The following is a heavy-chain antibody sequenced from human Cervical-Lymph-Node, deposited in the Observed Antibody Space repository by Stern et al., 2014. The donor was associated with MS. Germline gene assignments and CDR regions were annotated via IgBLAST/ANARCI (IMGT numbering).Heavy chain of an antibody. CDR1: GFSFSRHA. CDR3: ASAYSSSHYYFDY. V-gene: IGHV3-33*01. Sequence: VHLVESGGGVVQPGRSLRLSCAASGFSFSRHAMHWVRQAPGKGMEWVSLIWYDGSNPNYADSVTGRFTISRDNFKNTLYLQMNSLRAEDTAVYYCASAYSSSHYYFDYWGQGTLVTVSS. D-gene: IGHD6-13*01. CDR2: IWYDGSNP. J-gene: IGHJ4*02.